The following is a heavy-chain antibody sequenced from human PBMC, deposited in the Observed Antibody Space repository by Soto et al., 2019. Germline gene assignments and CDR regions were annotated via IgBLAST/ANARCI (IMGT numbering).Heavy chain of an antibody. CDR3: VTLLGYCSAATCPAGY. CDR2: ISGTGGSI. J-gene: IGHJ4*02. V-gene: IGHV3-48*03. D-gene: IGHD2-15*01. CDR1: GLTFSSFE. Sequence: EVQLVESGGGLVQPGGSLRLSSTASGLTFSSFEMNWVRQAPGKGLEWVSYISGTGGSIYYADSVKGRFTISRDNAKNSLYLQMNSLRAEDTAVYYCVTLLGYCSAATCPAGYWGQGTLVTVSS.